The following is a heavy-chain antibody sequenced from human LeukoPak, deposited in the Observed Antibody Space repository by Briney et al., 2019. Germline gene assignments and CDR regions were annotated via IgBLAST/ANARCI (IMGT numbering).Heavy chain of an antibody. CDR2: IIPIFGTA. Sequence: SVEVSCKASGGTFSSYAISWVRQAPGQGLEWMGGIIPIFGTANYAQKFQGRVTITADESTSTAYMELSSLRSEDTAVYYCVMVYARNWFDPWGQGTLVTVSS. CDR1: GGTFSSYA. CDR3: VMVYARNWFDP. D-gene: IGHD2-8*01. V-gene: IGHV1-69*13. J-gene: IGHJ5*02.